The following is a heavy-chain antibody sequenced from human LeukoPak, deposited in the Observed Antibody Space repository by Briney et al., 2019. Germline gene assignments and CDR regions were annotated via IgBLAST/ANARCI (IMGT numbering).Heavy chain of an antibody. Sequence: GASVKVSCKASGYTFTGYYMHWVRQAPGQGLEWMGWINPNSGGTNYAQKFQGRVTMTRDTSISTAYVELSRLRSDDTAVYYRARASAGYSSSWYVGWGQGTLVTVSS. D-gene: IGHD6-13*01. CDR1: GYTFTGYY. J-gene: IGHJ4*02. CDR3: ARASAGYSSSWYVG. V-gene: IGHV1-2*02. CDR2: INPNSGGT.